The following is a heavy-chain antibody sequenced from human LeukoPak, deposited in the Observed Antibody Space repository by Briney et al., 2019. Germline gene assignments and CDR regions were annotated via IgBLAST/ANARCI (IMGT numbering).Heavy chain of an antibody. Sequence: SETLSLTCTVSGGSISSSSYYWGWIRQPPGKGLEWIGSIHYSGSTYYNPSLKSRVTISVDTSKNQFSLKLSSVTAADTAVYYCARGRNFGSSGWYWARWGQGTLVTVSS. D-gene: IGHD6-19*01. CDR1: GGSISSSSYY. CDR3: ARGRNFGSSGWYWAR. V-gene: IGHV4-39*07. J-gene: IGHJ4*02. CDR2: IHYSGST.